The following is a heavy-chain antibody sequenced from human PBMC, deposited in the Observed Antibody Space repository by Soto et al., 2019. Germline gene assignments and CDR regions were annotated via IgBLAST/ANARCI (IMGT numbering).Heavy chain of an antibody. Sequence: SETLSLTCTVSGGSISSSSYYWGWIRQPPGKGLEWIGSIYYSGSTHYNPSLKSRVTISVDTSKNQFSLKLSSVTAADTAVYYCASEVFGASFTYYYYYGMDVWGQGTTVTVSS. CDR2: IYYSGST. CDR3: ASEVFGASFTYYYYYGMDV. CDR1: GGSISSSSYY. J-gene: IGHJ6*02. D-gene: IGHD3-3*01. V-gene: IGHV4-39*01.